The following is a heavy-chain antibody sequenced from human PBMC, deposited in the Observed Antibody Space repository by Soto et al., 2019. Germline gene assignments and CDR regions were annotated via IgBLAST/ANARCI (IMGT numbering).Heavy chain of an antibody. CDR3: ARDAGYNEKTYFDY. CDR1: GGSISSGGYY. Sequence: SSETLSLTCTVSGGSISSGGYYWSWIRQHPGKGLEWIGYIYYSGSTYYNPSLKSRVTISVDTSKNQFSLKLSSVTAADTAVYYCARDAGYNEKTYFDYWGQGTLVTVSS. J-gene: IGHJ4*02. V-gene: IGHV4-31*03. D-gene: IGHD5-12*01. CDR2: IYYSGST.